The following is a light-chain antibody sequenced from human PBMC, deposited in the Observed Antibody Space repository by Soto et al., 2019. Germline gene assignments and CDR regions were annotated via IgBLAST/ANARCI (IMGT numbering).Light chain of an antibody. V-gene: IGKV4-1*01. CDR1: QSILDRSKNKYY. CDR2: WAS. J-gene: IGKJ1*01. Sequence: DIVMTQSPDSLAVSLGERASFNCKSSQSILDRSKNKYYLAWYQQKSGQPPKLLIDWASLRESGVPDRFTGRGSGTDFTLTISSLQPEDVAVYYCQQYLTSAWTYGRGTKVEI. CDR3: QQYLTSAWT.